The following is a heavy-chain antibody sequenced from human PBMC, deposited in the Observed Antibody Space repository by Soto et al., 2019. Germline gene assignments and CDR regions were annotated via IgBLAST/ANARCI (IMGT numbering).Heavy chain of an antibody. V-gene: IGHV1-2*04. Sequence: ASVKVSCKASGYTFTGYYMHWVRQAPGQGLEWMGWINPNSGGTNYAQKFQGWVTMTRDTSISTAYMELSRLRSDDTAVYYCARNAEGFPYYYYYMDVWGKGTTVTVSS. J-gene: IGHJ6*03. CDR2: INPNSGGT. CDR3: ARNAEGFPYYYYYMDV. CDR1: GYTFTGYY.